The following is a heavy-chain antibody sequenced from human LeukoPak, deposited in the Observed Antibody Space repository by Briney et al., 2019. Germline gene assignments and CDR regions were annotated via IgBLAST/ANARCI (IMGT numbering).Heavy chain of an antibody. J-gene: IGHJ6*02. CDR2: ISAYNGNT. V-gene: IGHV1-18*01. Sequence: ASVKVSCKASGYTFTSYGITWVRQAPGQGLEWMGWISAYNGNTNYALKLQGRVTMTTDTSTSTAYIELRSLRSDDTAVYFCARDIRGATISWYYGMDVWGQGTTVTVSS. D-gene: IGHD1-26*01. CDR3: ARDIRGATISWYYGMDV. CDR1: GYTFTSYG.